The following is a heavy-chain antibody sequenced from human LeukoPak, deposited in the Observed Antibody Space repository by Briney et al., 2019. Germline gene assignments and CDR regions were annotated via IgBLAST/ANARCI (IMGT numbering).Heavy chain of an antibody. CDR3: ARRTYFYDSSGFYFDY. D-gene: IGHD3-22*01. V-gene: IGHV4-59*01. J-gene: IGHJ4*02. Sequence: SETLSLTCTVSGGSISSYYWSWVRQPPGKGLEFIGYIYYSGSTNYNPSLKSRVTISVDTSKNQFSLKLSSVTAADTAVYYCARRTYFYDSSGFYFDYWGQGTLVTVSS. CDR1: GGSISSYY. CDR2: IYYSGST.